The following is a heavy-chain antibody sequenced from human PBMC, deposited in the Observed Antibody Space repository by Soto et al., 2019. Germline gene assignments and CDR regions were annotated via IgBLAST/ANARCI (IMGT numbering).Heavy chain of an antibody. J-gene: IGHJ4*02. CDR3: ARRWTTGEIDY. Sequence: ASLKVSCKAFRYTFTSYAIHWVRQAPGQRLEWMGWINAGNGNTKYSQEFQGRVTMTTDTSTSTAYMELRSLRSDDTAVYYCARRWTTGEIDYWGQGTLVTVSS. V-gene: IGHV1-3*01. CDR2: INAGNGNT. D-gene: IGHD4-17*01. CDR1: RYTFTSYA.